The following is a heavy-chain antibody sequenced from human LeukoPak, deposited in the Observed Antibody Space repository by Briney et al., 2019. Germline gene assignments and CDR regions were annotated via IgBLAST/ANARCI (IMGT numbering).Heavy chain of an antibody. CDR2: TYYRSKWYN. CDR3: ARASRYHKNTRFDY. V-gene: IGHV6-1*01. J-gene: IGHJ4*02. Sequence: SQTLSLTCAISGDSVSSNSAAWNWIRQSPSRGLEWLGRTYYRSKWYNDYAVSVKSRITINPDTSKNLFSLQLNSVTPEDTAVYYCARASRYHKNTRFDYWGQGTLVTVSS. D-gene: IGHD1-14*01. CDR1: GDSVSSNSAA.